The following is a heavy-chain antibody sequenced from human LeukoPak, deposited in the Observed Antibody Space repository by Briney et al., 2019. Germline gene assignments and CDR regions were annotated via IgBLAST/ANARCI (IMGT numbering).Heavy chain of an antibody. J-gene: IGHJ5*02. Sequence: GASVKVSCKASGGTFSSYAISWVRQAPGQGLEWMGGIIPIFGTANYAQKFQGRVTITADESTSTAYMELSSLRSEDTAVYYCARDPGGLAARPVNWFDPWGQGTLVTVSS. V-gene: IGHV1-69*13. CDR1: GGTFSSYA. D-gene: IGHD6-6*01. CDR3: ARDPGGLAARPVNWFDP. CDR2: IIPIFGTA.